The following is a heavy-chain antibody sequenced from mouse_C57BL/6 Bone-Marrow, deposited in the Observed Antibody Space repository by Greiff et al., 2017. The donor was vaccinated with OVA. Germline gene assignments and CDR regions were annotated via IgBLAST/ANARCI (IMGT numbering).Heavy chain of an antibody. CDR3: ARGLGRLDY. V-gene: IGHV1-77*01. Sequence: QVQLQQSGAELVKPGASVKISCKASGYTFPDYYINWVKQRPGQGLAWLGKLGPGSGSTYYNEKFKGKATLTADKSSSTAYMQLSSLTSEDSAVYFCARGLGRLDYWGQGTTLTVSS. CDR1: GYTFPDYY. CDR2: LGPGSGST. J-gene: IGHJ2*01. D-gene: IGHD4-1*01.